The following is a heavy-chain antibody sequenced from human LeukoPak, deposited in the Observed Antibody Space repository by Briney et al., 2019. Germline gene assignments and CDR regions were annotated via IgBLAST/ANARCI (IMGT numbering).Heavy chain of an antibody. Sequence: SQTLSLTCAISGDSVSSNSAAWNWIRQSPSRGLEWLGSTYYRSKWYNDYAVSVKSRITINPDTSKNQFSLQLNSVTPEDTAVYYCARDLRMVRGVITSWFDPWGQGTLVTVSS. CDR3: ARDLRMVRGVITSWFDP. V-gene: IGHV6-1*01. J-gene: IGHJ5*02. CDR2: TYYRSKWYN. D-gene: IGHD3-10*01. CDR1: GDSVSSNSAA.